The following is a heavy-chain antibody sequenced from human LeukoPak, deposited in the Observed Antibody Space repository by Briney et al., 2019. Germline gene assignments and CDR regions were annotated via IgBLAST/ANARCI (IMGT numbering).Heavy chain of an antibody. CDR1: AFTFSSYG. D-gene: IGHD2-2*01. V-gene: IGHV3-30*02. CDR2: IQYDRTNE. J-gene: IGHJ4*02. Sequence: PGGSLRLSCAASAFTFSSYGMHWVRQAPGEGLEWVAYIQYDRTNEQYAHSVKGRFRISRDNSNNILYLQMNSLKTEDTAVYYCTTVYLPSADWGQGTLVTVSS. CDR3: TTVYLPSAD.